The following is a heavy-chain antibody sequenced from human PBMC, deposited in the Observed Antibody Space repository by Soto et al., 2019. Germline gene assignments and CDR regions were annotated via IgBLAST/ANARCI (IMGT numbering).Heavy chain of an antibody. D-gene: IGHD3-16*01. CDR2: MSYDGTNK. CDR3: ARGGGAY. CDR1: GFTFSNYA. V-gene: IGHV3-30-3*01. J-gene: IGHJ4*02. Sequence: QVQLVESGGGVVQPGRSLRLSCAASGFTFSNYAMHWVRRAPGKGLEWMAVMSYDGTNKYYADSVKGRFTISRDNSKNTLYLQMNSLRPEDTALYYCARGGGAYWGQGTLVIVSS.